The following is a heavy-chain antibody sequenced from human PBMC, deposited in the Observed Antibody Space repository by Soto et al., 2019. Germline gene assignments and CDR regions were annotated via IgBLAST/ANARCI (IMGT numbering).Heavy chain of an antibody. Sequence: SETLSLTCTVSGGSISSYDWSWIRQPPGKGLEWIGYIYYSGSTNYNPSLKSRVTISVDTSKNQFSLKLSSVTAADTAVYYCAGHSSSWYRGPFDYWGQGTLVTVSS. CDR2: IYYSGST. CDR3: AGHSSSWYRGPFDY. J-gene: IGHJ4*02. V-gene: IGHV4-59*01. CDR1: GGSISSYD. D-gene: IGHD6-13*01.